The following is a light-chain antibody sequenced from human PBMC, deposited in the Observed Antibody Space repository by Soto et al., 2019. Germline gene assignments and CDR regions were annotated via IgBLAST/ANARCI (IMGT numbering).Light chain of an antibody. Sequence: EIVLTQSPGTLSLSPGERATLSCRASQSVSSSYLAWYQQKPGQAPRLLIYGASSRATGMPDRFSGSGSGTDFTLTISRLEPEDFAVYYCPQYGSSPNTFGQGNKLEIK. CDR3: PQYGSSPNT. V-gene: IGKV3-20*01. J-gene: IGKJ2*01. CDR1: QSVSSSY. CDR2: GAS.